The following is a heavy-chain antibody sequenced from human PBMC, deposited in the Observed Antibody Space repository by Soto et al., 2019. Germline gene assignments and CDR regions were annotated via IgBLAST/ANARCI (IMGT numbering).Heavy chain of an antibody. CDR2: ISAYNGNT. CDR1: GYTFTSYG. Sequence: AAVKVSCKASGYTFTSYGISWVRQAPGQGLEWMGWISAYNGNTNYAQKLQGRVTMTTETSTSTDYMELRSLRSDDTAVYYCASPSYYDSSCYSLQGFAHWRQGTPVPVSS. V-gene: IGHV1-18*04. J-gene: IGHJ4*02. CDR3: ASPSYYDSSCYSLQGFAH. D-gene: IGHD3-22*01.